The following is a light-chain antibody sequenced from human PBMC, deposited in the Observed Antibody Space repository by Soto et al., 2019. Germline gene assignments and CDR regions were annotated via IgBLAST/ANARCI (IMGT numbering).Light chain of an antibody. V-gene: IGKV3-11*01. CDR1: QSVGTN. CDR3: QQRSSWPPLFA. J-gene: IGKJ3*01. CDR2: DAS. Sequence: EIVLTQSPATLSLSPGEGAILSCRASQSVGTNLGWYQQKPGQAPRLLIFDASNRATDVPARFSGSGSGTDFTLTISSIEPEDFAVYYWQQRSSWPPLFAFGPGTRVDIK.